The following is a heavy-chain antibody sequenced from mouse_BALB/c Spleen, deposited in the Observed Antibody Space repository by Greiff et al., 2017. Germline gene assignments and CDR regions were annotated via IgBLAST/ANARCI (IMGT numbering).Heavy chain of an antibody. V-gene: IGHV1-69*02. J-gene: IGHJ2*01. D-gene: IGHD2-3*01. Sequence: VQLQQPGAELVRPGASVKLSCKASGYTFTSYWINWVKQRPGQGLEWIGNIYPSDSYTNYNQKFKDKATLTVDKSSSTAYMQLSSPTSEDSAVYYCTRNDGYSLDYWGQGTTLTVSS. CDR2: IYPSDSYT. CDR1: GYTFTSYW. CDR3: TRNDGYSLDY.